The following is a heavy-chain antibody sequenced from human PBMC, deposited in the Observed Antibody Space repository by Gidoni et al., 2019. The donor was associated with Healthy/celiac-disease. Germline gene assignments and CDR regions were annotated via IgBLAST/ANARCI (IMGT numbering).Heavy chain of an antibody. J-gene: IGHJ1*01. CDR3: ARQGYSSGTVRGYFQH. Sequence: QLQLQESGPGLVKPSETLSLTCTVSGGSIRSSSYYWGWIRQPPGKGLEWIGSIYYSGSTYYNPSLKSRVTISVDTSKNQFSLKLSSVTAADTAVYYCARQGYSSGTVRGYFQHWGQGTLVTVSS. V-gene: IGHV4-39*01. CDR1: GGSIRSSSYY. CDR2: IYYSGST. D-gene: IGHD6-19*01.